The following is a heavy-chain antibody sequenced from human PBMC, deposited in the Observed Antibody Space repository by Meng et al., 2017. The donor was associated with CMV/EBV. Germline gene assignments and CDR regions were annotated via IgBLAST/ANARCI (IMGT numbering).Heavy chain of an antibody. J-gene: IGHJ3*02. CDR1: GFTVSSNY. Sequence: GESLKISCAASGFTVSSNYMSWVRQAPGKGLEWVSVIYSGGSTYYADSVKGRFTISRDNSKNTMYLQMNSLRAEDTAVYYCASFDYGGHPDAFDIWGQGTMVTVSS. D-gene: IGHD4/OR15-4a*01. CDR2: IYSGGST. CDR3: ASFDYGGHPDAFDI. V-gene: IGHV3-53*01.